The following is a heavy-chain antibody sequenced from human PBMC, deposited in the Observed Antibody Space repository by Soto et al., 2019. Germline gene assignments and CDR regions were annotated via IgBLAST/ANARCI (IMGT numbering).Heavy chain of an antibody. Sequence: ASVKVSCKASGYTFTSYGISWVRQAPGQGLEWMGWISAYNGNTNYAQKLQGRVTMTTDTSTSTAYMELRSLRAEDTAVYYCAKAIPVAMAPFDCWGQGTLVTVSS. CDR1: GYTFTSYG. CDR3: AKAIPVAMAPFDC. V-gene: IGHV1-18*01. CDR2: ISAYNGNT. J-gene: IGHJ4*02. D-gene: IGHD5-18*01.